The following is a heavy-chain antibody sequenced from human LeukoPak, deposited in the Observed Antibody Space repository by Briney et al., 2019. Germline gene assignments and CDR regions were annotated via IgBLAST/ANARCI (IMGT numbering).Heavy chain of an antibody. CDR2: MTTGGSP. D-gene: IGHD2-15*01. V-gene: IGHV4-4*07. Sequence: PSETLSLTCTVSGASINTYFWTWIRQSADKGLEWIGHMTTGGSPNYNPSLKSRLTMSVDKSKNQLSLNLRSVTAADTAVYYCAKIGGSYAEGDYFDNWDQGTLVTVSS. CDR3: AKIGGSYAEGDYFDN. CDR1: GASINTYF. J-gene: IGHJ4*02.